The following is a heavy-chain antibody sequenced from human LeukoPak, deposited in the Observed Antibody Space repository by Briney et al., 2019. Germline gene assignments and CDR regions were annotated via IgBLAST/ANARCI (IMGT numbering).Heavy chain of an antibody. J-gene: IGHJ4*02. V-gene: IGHV5-51*01. CDR3: ARRSTGWYYFDH. Sequence: GESLRISCKGSGYSFTSYWIAWVRQMPGKGLEWMGIIYPGDSSTRYSPSFQGQVTISVDKSISTAYLQWSSLKASDTAMYYCARRSTGWYYFDHWGQGTLLTVSS. CDR2: IYPGDSST. CDR1: GYSFTSYW. D-gene: IGHD6-19*01.